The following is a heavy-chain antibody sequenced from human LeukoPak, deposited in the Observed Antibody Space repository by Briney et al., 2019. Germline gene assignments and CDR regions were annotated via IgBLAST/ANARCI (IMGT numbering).Heavy chain of an antibody. D-gene: IGHD6-19*01. CDR1: GFTFSNYW. Sequence: PGGSLRLSCAASGFTFSNYWMHWVRQAPGKGLVWVSRINSDGRSTNYADSVKGRFTISRDNAKNTLFLQMNSPRAEDAAVYYCARDLSSSGWSFDYWGQGTLVTVSS. CDR3: ARDLSSSGWSFDY. J-gene: IGHJ4*02. CDR2: INSDGRST. V-gene: IGHV3-74*01.